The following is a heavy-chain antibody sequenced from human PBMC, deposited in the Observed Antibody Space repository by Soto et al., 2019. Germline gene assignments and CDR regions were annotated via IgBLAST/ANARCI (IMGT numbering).Heavy chain of an antibody. D-gene: IGHD3-22*01. Sequence: ASVKVSCKASGYTFTGYYMHWVRQAPGQGLEWMGWINPNSGGTNYAQKFQGRVTMTRDTSISTAYMELSRLRSDDTAVYYCARVYYDSSGYYVPYSYYYGMDVWGQGTTVTVSS. V-gene: IGHV1-2*02. J-gene: IGHJ6*02. CDR2: INPNSGGT. CDR1: GYTFTGYY. CDR3: ARVYYDSSGYYVPYSYYYGMDV.